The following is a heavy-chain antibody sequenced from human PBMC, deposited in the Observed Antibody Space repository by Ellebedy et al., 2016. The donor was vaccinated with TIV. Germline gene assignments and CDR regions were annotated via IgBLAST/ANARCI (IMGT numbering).Heavy chain of an antibody. CDR2: MYTSGST. CDR1: GGPISSYY. V-gene: IGHV4-4*07. J-gene: IGHJ4*02. Sequence: MPSETLSLTCTVTGGPISSYYWTWIRQPAGKGLEWIGRMYTSGSTNYNPSLKSRVTMSVDTSKNQFSLKLSSVTAADTAVYYCVRESNYGSGDYWGQGTLVTVSS. D-gene: IGHD3-10*01. CDR3: VRESNYGSGDY.